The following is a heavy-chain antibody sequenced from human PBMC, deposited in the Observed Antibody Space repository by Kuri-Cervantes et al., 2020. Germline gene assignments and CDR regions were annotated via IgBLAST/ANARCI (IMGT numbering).Heavy chain of an antibody. CDR1: GYTFTNYG. J-gene: IGHJ6*03. CDR2: ISAYDDNT. D-gene: IGHD6-19*01. V-gene: IGHV1-18*01. CDR3: VRVTKYSSGFYFYYMDV. Sequence: ASVKVSCKASGYTFTNYGISWVRQAPGQGLEWMGWISAYDDNTNYAQKLQGRVTLTTDTSTSTAYMELRSLRSDDTAVYYCVRVTKYSSGFYFYYMDVWGKGTTVTVSS.